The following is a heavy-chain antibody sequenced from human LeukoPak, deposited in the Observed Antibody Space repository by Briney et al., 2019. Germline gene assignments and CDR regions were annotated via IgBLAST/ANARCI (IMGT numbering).Heavy chain of an antibody. CDR3: ARSFSGGSPWFDP. Sequence: SVQVSCKASGYAFTSYGISWVRRAPGQGVEWMGWISAYNGNTNYAQKLQGRVTMTTDTSTSTAYMELRSLRSDDTAVYYCARSFSGGSPWFDPWGQGTLVTVSS. V-gene: IGHV1-18*01. CDR1: GYAFTSYG. J-gene: IGHJ5*02. CDR2: ISAYNGNT. D-gene: IGHD1-26*01.